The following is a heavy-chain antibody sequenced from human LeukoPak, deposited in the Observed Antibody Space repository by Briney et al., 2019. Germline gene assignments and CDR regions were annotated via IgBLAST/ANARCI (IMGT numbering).Heavy chain of an antibody. D-gene: IGHD2-2*01. CDR3: ARDSTMDV. Sequence: GSVKVSCKASGYSFIGYYSHWVRQAPGQGLEWMGYINANSGVIKYAQKFQGRVTVTRDRSISTAYLELSRLRSDDTAVYYCARDSTMDVWGNGSTVTVYS. CDR2: INANSGVI. CDR1: GYSFIGYY. V-gene: IGHV1-2*02. J-gene: IGHJ6*03.